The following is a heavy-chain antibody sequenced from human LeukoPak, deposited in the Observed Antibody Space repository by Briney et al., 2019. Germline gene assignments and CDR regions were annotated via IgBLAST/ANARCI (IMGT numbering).Heavy chain of an antibody. CDR1: GYSFTSYW. CDR2: IYPGDSDT. V-gene: IGHV5-51*01. Sequence: GESLKISCKGSGYSFTSYWIGGVRQMPGKGLEWMGIIYPGDSDTRYSPSFQGQVTISADKSISTAYLQWSSLKASDTAMYYCARLALDSSSWYSNWFDPWGQGTLVTVSS. CDR3: ARLALDSSSWYSNWFDP. D-gene: IGHD6-13*01. J-gene: IGHJ5*02.